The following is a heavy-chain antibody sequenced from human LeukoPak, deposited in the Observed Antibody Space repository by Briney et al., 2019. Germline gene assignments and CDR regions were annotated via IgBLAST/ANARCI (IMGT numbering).Heavy chain of an antibody. D-gene: IGHD3-10*01. V-gene: IGHV3-23*01. CDR2: ISEKGGTT. Sequence: GGSLRLSCVVSGIRLSNYGMTWVRQAPGKGLEWVSYISEKGGTTSYADFVKGRFTISRDTSLNTLYLQMNNLRAEDTAVYFCAKRGVVIRGILVIGYHQEAYHYDFWGQGVLVTVSS. CDR1: GIRLSNYG. CDR3: AKRGVVIRGILVIGYHQEAYHYDF. J-gene: IGHJ4*02.